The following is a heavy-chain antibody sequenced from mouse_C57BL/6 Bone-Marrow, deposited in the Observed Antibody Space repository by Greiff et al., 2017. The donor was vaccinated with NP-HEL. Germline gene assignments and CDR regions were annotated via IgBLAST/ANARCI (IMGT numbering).Heavy chain of an antibody. J-gene: IGHJ3*01. V-gene: IGHV1-54*01. D-gene: IGHD1-1*01. CDR2: INPGSGGT. CDR1: GYAFTNYL. CDR3: ARSTTLGGFAY. Sequence: QVQLKQSGAELVRPGTSVKVSCKASGYAFTNYLIEWVKQRPGQGLEWIGVINPGSGGTNYNEKFKGKATLTADKTSSTAYMQLSSLTSEDSAVYFCARSTTLGGFAYWGQGTLVTVSA.